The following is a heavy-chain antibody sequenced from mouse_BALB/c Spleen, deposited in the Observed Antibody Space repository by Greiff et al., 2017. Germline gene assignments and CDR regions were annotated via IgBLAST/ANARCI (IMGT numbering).Heavy chain of an antibody. CDR1: GFSLTSYG. Sequence: QVQLQQSGPGLVQPPQSLSITCTVSGFSLTSYGVHWVRQSPGKGLEWLGVIWSGGSTDYNAAFISRLSISKDNSKSQVFFKMNSLQADDTAIYYCASPSYYGSRGFAYWGQGTLVTVSA. D-gene: IGHD1-1*01. V-gene: IGHV2-4-1*01. CDR2: IWSGGST. J-gene: IGHJ3*01. CDR3: ASPSYYGSRGFAY.